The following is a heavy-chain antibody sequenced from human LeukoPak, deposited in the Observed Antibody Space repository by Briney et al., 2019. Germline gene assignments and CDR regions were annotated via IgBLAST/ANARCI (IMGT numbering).Heavy chain of an antibody. Sequence: GSLRLSCAASGFSFTTYWMSWVRQAPGKGLEWIGSIYYSGSTYYNPSLKSRVTISVDTSKNQFSLKLSSVTAADTAVYYCARHRGDYGRAFDIWGQGTMVTVSS. D-gene: IGHD4-17*01. V-gene: IGHV4-39*01. CDR3: ARHRGDYGRAFDI. CDR1: GFSFTTYW. J-gene: IGHJ3*02. CDR2: IYYSGST.